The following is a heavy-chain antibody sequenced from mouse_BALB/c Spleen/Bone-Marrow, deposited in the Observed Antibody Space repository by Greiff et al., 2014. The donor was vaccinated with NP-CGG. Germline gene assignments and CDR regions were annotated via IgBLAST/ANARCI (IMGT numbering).Heavy chain of an antibody. J-gene: IGHJ4*01. Sequence: EVQLQQSGAELMKPGASVKLSCTASGFNIKDTYMHWVKQRPEQGLEWIGRIDPADGNTKYDPKFQGKATITADTSSNTAYLQLSSLTSEDTAVYYCARGIFLYGNFLLDYWGQGTSVTVSS. CDR1: GFNIKDTY. V-gene: IGHV14-3*02. CDR2: IDPADGNT. CDR3: ARGIFLYGNFLLDY. D-gene: IGHD2-10*02.